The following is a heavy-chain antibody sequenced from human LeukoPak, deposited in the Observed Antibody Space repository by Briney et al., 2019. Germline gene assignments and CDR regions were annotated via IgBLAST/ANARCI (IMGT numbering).Heavy chain of an antibody. CDR1: GGSINYYY. D-gene: IGHD4-17*01. V-gene: IGHV4-59*08. Sequence: SETLSLTCTVSGGSINYYYWSWIRQPPGKGLERIGFINYSGSTNYSPSLKSRVSISVDTSKNQFSLKLSSVTAADTAVYYCARQEDHDYFDYYFDYWGQGTLVTVSS. CDR3: ARQEDHDYFDYYFDY. CDR2: INYSGST. J-gene: IGHJ4*02.